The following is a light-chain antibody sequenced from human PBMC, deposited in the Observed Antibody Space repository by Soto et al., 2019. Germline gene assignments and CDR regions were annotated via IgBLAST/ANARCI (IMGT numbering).Light chain of an antibody. CDR3: QQYNDWPPLT. CDR2: GAS. V-gene: IGKV3-15*01. CDR1: QSVSGN. Sequence: EIVMTQSPATLSVSPGERATLSCRASQSVSGNLAWYQQKPGQAPRLLIYGASTRATGIPARFSGSGSGTEFTLTITSLPSEDFAVYYCQQYNDWPPLTFGGGTKVEIK. J-gene: IGKJ4*01.